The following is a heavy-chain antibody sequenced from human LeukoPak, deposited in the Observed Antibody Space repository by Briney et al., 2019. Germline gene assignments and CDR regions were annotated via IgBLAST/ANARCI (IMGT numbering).Heavy chain of an antibody. CDR2: INPNSGGT. J-gene: IGHJ4*02. CDR3: ARSSSWELSPFDY. Sequence: ASVKVSCKASGYTFTGYYMHWVRQAPGQGLEWMGWINPNSGGTNYAQKFQGRVTMTRDTSTSTVYMELSSLRSDDTAVYYCARSSSWELSPFDYWGQGTLVTVSS. CDR1: GYTFTGYY. D-gene: IGHD3-10*01. V-gene: IGHV1-2*02.